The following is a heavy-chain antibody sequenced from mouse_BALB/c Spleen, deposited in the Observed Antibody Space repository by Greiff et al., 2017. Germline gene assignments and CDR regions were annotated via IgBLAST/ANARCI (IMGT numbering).Heavy chain of an antibody. V-gene: IGHV1-69*02. CDR3: TREGDGSSYGNFDV. Sequence: QVQLQQPGAELVRPGASVKLSCKASGYTFTSYWINWVKQRPGQGLEWIGNIYPSDSYTNYNQKFKDKATLTVDKSSSTAYMQLSSPTSEDSAVYYCTREGDGSSYGNFDVWGAGTTVTVSS. CDR2: IYPSDSYT. J-gene: IGHJ1*01. D-gene: IGHD1-1*01. CDR1: GYTFTSYW.